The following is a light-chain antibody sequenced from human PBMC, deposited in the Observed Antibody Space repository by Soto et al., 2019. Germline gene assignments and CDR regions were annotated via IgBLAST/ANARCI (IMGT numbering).Light chain of an antibody. V-gene: IGKV1-39*01. CDR3: QQSFSILSIT. CDR2: AAS. J-gene: IGKJ5*01. Sequence: DIQMTQSPSSLSASVGDRVTITCRASQSISDYLNWYQQKPGKAPKLLIYAASRLQSGVPSRFSGSGSGTDFTLTIRSLQPEDFATYYCQQSFSILSITFGQGTRLEIK. CDR1: QSISDY.